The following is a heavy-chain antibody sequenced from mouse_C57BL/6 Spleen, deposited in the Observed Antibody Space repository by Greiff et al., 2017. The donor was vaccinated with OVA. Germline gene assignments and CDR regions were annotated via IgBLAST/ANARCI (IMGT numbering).Heavy chain of an antibody. CDR2: LWRGGSP. CDR3: ANYDGSSWFAY. J-gene: IGHJ3*01. D-gene: IGHD1-1*01. Sequence: VQLVESGPGLVQPSQRLSITCTVSGFSLTSYGVHWVRQSPGKGLEWLGVLWRGGSPDYNAAFMSRLSITKDNSKSQVFCKMNSLQADDTAIYYCANYDGSSWFAYWGQGTLVTVSA. CDR1: GFSLTSYG. V-gene: IGHV2-5*01.